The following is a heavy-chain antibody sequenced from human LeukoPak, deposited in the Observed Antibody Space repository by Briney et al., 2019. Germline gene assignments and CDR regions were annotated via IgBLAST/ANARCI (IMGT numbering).Heavy chain of an antibody. CDR3: ARVGPTDYVWGSYRPRGPFDY. D-gene: IGHD3-16*02. CDR2: ISDYNGNT. J-gene: IGHJ4*02. CDR1: GYSFTRYG. Sequence: SSVKVSCKASGYSFTRYGISWVRQAPGQGLEWRGWISDYNGNTNYAQKLQGRVTMTTDTSTSTAYVALRNLRSDDTAVYYCARVGPTDYVWGSYRPRGPFDYWGQGTLVTVSS. V-gene: IGHV1-18*01.